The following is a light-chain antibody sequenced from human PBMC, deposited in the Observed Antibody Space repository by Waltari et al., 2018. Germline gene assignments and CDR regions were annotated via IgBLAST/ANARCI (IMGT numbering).Light chain of an antibody. CDR1: QSVGRT. CDR2: AAS. V-gene: IGKV3-20*01. CDR3: QHYVRLPAT. Sequence: IVLTHSPGTLSLSPGERATLSCRASQSVGRTLAWYQQKPGQAPRLLIYAASNRATGIPDRFSGSGSGTDFSLTISRLEPEDFAVYYCQHYVRLPATFGQGTKVAIK. J-gene: IGKJ1*01.